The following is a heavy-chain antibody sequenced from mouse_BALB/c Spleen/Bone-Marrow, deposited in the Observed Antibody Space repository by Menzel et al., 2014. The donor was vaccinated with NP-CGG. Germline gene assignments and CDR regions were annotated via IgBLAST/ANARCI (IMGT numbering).Heavy chain of an antibody. Sequence: VQLQQSGPGLVQPSQSLSITCTVSGFSLTSYGVHWARQSPGKGLEWLGAIWSGGGSDYNAAFISRLSITKDNSKSQAFFKMFSLQVDDTAIYYCARTSNYVDFDYWGQGTTLTVSS. J-gene: IGHJ2*01. CDR2: IWSGGGS. CDR3: ARTSNYVDFDY. D-gene: IGHD2-5*01. V-gene: IGHV2-4-1*01. CDR1: GFSLTSYG.